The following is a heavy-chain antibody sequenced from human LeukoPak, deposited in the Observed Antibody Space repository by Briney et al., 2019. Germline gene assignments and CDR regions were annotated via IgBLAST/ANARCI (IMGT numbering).Heavy chain of an antibody. J-gene: IGHJ4*02. CDR3: ARGSIVVATSFDY. V-gene: IGHV4-38-2*01. Sequence: SETLSLTCAVSGYSISSGYYWGWIRQPPGKGLEWIGSIYHSGSTYYNPSLKSRVTISVDTSKNQFSPKLSSVTAADTAVYYCARGSIVVATSFDYWGQGTLVTVSS. D-gene: IGHD3-22*01. CDR1: GYSISSGYY. CDR2: IYHSGST.